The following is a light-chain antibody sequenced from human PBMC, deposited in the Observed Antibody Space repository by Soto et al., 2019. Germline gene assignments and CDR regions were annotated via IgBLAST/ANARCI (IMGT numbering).Light chain of an antibody. CDR2: AAS. CDR3: QQYYSYPLT. CDR1: QGISSY. J-gene: IGKJ5*01. V-gene: IGKV1-8*01. Sequence: AIRMTQSPSSFSASTGDRVTITCRASQGISSYLAWYQQKPGKAPKLLIYAASTLQSGVPSRFSGSGSGTDFPLTSSCLQSEDFATYYCQQYYSYPLTFGQGTRLEIK.